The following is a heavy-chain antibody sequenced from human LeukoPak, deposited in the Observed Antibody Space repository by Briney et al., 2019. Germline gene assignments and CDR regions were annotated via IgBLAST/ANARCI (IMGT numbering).Heavy chain of an antibody. CDR1: GGSFSGYY. CDR2: INHSGST. J-gene: IGHJ5*02. Sequence: SETLSLTCAVYGGSFSGYYWSWIRQPPGKGLEWNGEINHSGSTNYNPSLKSRVTISVDTSKNQFSLKLSSVTAADTAVYYCARRIRLRYFDWGHNWFDPWGQGTLVTVSS. V-gene: IGHV4-34*01. CDR3: ARRIRLRYFDWGHNWFDP. D-gene: IGHD3-9*01.